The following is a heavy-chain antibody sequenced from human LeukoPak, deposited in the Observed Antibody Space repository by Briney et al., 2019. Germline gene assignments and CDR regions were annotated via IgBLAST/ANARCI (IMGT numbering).Heavy chain of an antibody. CDR1: GFTFSDYY. V-gene: IGHV3-11*06. J-gene: IGHJ4*02. CDR3: ARRRGDGYGYGY. D-gene: IGHD5-12*01. Sequence: GGSLRLSCAASGFTFSDYYMSWIRQAPGKGLEWVSYISSSSSYTNYADSVKGRFTISRDNAKNSLYLQMNSLRAEDTAVYYCARRRGDGYGYGYWGQGTLVTVSS. CDR2: ISSSSSYT.